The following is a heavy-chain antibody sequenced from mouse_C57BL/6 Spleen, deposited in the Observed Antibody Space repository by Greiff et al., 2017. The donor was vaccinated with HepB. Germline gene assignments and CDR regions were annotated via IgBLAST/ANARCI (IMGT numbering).Heavy chain of an antibody. J-gene: IGHJ2*01. Sequence: EVQVVESGPELVKPGASVKIPCKASGYTFTDYNMDWVKQSHGKSLEWIGDINPNNGGTIYNQKFKGKATLTVDKSSSTAYMELRSLTSEDTAVYYCARREYYSDYVDYWGQGTTLTVSS. V-gene: IGHV1-18*01. D-gene: IGHD2-12*01. CDR2: INPNNGGT. CDR3: ARREYYSDYVDY. CDR1: GYTFTDYN.